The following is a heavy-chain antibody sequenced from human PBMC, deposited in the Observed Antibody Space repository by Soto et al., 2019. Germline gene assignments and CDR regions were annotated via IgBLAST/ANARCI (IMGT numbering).Heavy chain of an antibody. CDR1: GFTFSSYA. CDR3: AKDQEMIVVVGALDY. CDR2: ISGSGGST. V-gene: IGHV3-23*01. D-gene: IGHD3-22*01. Sequence: GGSLRLSCAASGFTFSSYAMSWVRQAPGKGLEWVSAISGSGGSTYYADSVKGRFTISRDNSKNTLYLQMNSLRAEDTAVYYCAKDQEMIVVVGALDYWGQGTLVTVSS. J-gene: IGHJ4*02.